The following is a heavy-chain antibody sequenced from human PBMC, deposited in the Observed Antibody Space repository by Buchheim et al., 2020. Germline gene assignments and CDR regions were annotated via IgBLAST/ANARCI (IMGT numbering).Heavy chain of an antibody. D-gene: IGHD3-10*02. CDR3: ARDRNYYDRGWFDP. V-gene: IGHV4-61*01. CDR2: IYYSGST. J-gene: IGHJ5*02. CDR1: GGSVSSGSYY. Sequence: QVQLQESGPGLVKPSETLSLTCTVSGGSVSSGSYYWSWIRQPPGKGLEWIGYIYYSGSTNYNPSLKSRVTISGDTSKNQFSLKLSSVTAADTAVYYCARDRNYYDRGWFDPWGQGTL.